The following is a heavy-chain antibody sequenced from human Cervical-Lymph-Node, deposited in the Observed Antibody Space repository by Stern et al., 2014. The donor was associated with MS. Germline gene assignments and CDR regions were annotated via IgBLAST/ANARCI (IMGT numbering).Heavy chain of an antibody. J-gene: IGHJ3*02. CDR1: YTVTSYA. CDR2: MNRNSGIT. V-gene: IGHV1-8*02. Sequence: QDQLVQSGAEVKKPGASVKISCKYTVTSYALNCVRQATGPGLEWVGWMNRNSGITGYAQKFEGRVTMTRDTSLRTAYLELSSLRADDSAVYYCTLLRRGAGVDMWGHGTAVTVSS. CDR3: TLLRRGAGVDM. D-gene: IGHD6-19*01.